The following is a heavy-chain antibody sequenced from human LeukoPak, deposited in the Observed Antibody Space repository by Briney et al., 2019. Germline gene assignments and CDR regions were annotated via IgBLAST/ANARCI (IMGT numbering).Heavy chain of an antibody. CDR2: ISGSGGST. CDR3: AKAIRYYDFWSGYPSDY. D-gene: IGHD3-3*01. CDR1: GFSFDDYD. V-gene: IGHV3-23*01. Sequence: PGGSLRLSCAASGFSFDDYDMSRVRQAPGKGLEWVSAISGSGGSTYYADSVKGRFTISRDNSKNTLYLQMNSLRAEDTAVYYCAKAIRYYDFWSGYPSDYWGQGTLVTVSS. J-gene: IGHJ4*02.